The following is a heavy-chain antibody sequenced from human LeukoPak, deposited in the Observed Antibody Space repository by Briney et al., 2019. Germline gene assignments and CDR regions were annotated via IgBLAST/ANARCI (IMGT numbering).Heavy chain of an antibody. J-gene: IGHJ4*02. D-gene: IGHD2-2*01. CDR3: AGSRRRGYCSSTSCHAVDY. Sequence: GGSLRLSCAASGVTFSSYAMSWVRQAPGKGLEWVSAISGSGGSTYYADSVKGRFTISRDNSKNTLYLQMNSLRAEDTAVYYCAGSRRRGYCSSTSCHAVDYWGQGTLVTVSS. CDR1: GVTFSSYA. V-gene: IGHV3-23*01. CDR2: ISGSGGST.